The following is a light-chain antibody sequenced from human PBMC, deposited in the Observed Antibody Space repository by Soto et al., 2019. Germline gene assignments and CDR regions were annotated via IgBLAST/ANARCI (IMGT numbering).Light chain of an antibody. CDR3: QQRSNWPPV. J-gene: IGKJ4*01. V-gene: IGKV3-11*01. CDR1: QSVSTY. Sequence: EIVLTQSPATLSLSPAEIATLSCRASQSVSTYVTYLAWYQQKPGQAPRLLIYDASNTATGIPARFSGRGSGTDFTLTISSLVPEDFAVYYCQQRSNWPPVFGGGNKVEIK. CDR2: DAS.